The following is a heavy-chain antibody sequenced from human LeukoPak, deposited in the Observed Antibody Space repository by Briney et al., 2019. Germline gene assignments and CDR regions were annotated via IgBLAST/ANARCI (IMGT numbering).Heavy chain of an antibody. Sequence: PGGSLRLSCAASGFTFSNYWMHWVRQAPGKGLEWVSRINDDGSSTSYADSVKGRFTVSRDNSKNTVYLQMNSLRAEDTAVYYCARDPGDYVGNDAFDIWGEGTMVTVSS. D-gene: IGHD4-17*01. CDR3: ARDPGDYVGNDAFDI. V-gene: IGHV3-74*01. J-gene: IGHJ3*02. CDR2: INDDGSST. CDR1: GFTFSNYW.